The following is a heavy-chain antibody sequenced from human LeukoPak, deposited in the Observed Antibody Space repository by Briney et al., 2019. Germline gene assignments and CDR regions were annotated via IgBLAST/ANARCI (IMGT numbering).Heavy chain of an antibody. CDR3: AILSVPGDYFDY. Sequence: PGGSLRLSCAASGFTFSSYGMHWVRKAPGKGLEWVTFIRYDGSNKFYADSVKGRFTISRDNSKNTLYLQMNNLRVEDTAVYYCAILSVPGDYFDYWGQGTLVTVSS. CDR2: IRYDGSNK. CDR1: GFTFSSYG. V-gene: IGHV3-30*02. J-gene: IGHJ4*02. D-gene: IGHD3-10*02.